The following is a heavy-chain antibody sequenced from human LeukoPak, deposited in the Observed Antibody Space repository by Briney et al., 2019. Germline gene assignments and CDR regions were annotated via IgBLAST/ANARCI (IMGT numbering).Heavy chain of an antibody. CDR2: ISYDGSNK. V-gene: IGHV3-30-3*01. D-gene: IGHD3-10*01. J-gene: IGHJ4*02. CDR1: GFTFSRYA. Sequence: GRSLRLSCAASGFTFSRYAMHWVRQAPGKGLEWMAVISYDGSNKYYADSVKGRFTISRDNSKNTLYLQMNSLRGEDTAVYYCAREPGYYFDYWGQGTLVTVSS. CDR3: AREPGYYFDY.